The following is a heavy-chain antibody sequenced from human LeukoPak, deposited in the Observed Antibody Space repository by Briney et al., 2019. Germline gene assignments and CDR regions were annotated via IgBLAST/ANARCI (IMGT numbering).Heavy chain of an antibody. V-gene: IGHV4-61*02. Sequence: PSETLSLTCSVSGDSISSGNYYWTWIRQPAGKGLEWIGRIYTSGSASYNPSLQSRVTMSLDTPKNQFSLNLRSVTAADTAVYYCAKDHGSWSNWFDPWGQGTLVTVSS. CDR1: GDSISSGNYY. CDR3: AKDHGSWSNWFDP. CDR2: IYTSGSA. J-gene: IGHJ5*02. D-gene: IGHD6-13*01.